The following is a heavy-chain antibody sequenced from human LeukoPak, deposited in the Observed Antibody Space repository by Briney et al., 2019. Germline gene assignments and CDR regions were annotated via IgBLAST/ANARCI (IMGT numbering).Heavy chain of an antibody. CDR2: IYTSGST. V-gene: IGHV4-4*07. J-gene: IGHJ4*02. Sequence: SETLSLTCTVSGGSISSDYWSWIRQPARKGLEWIGRIYTSGSTNYNPSLKSRVTISVDKYKNQLSLKLSSVTAAETAVYYCARDRGRYPYYFDYWGQGTLVTVSS. CDR1: GGSISSDY. CDR3: ARDRGRYPYYFDY. D-gene: IGHD1-26*01.